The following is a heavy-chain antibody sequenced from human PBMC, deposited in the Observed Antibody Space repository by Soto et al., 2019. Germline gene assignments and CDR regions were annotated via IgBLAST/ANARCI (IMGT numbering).Heavy chain of an antibody. D-gene: IGHD2-2*01. V-gene: IGHV1-18*01. CDR3: ARGGYCSSTSCYYYYGMDV. CDR2: ISAYNGNT. CDR1: GYTFTSYG. Sequence: GASVKVSCKASGYTFTSYGISWVRQAPGQGLEWMGWISAYNGNTNYAQKLQGRVTMTTDTSMSTAYMELRSLRSDDTAVYYCARGGYCSSTSCYYYYGMDVWGQGTTVTVSS. J-gene: IGHJ6*02.